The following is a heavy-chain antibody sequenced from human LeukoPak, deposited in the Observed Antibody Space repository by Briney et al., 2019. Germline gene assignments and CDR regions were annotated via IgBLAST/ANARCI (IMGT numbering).Heavy chain of an antibody. Sequence: GGSLRLSCAASGFTFSSYAMHWVRQAPGKELEWVAVISYDGSNKYYADSVKGRFTISRDNSKNTLYLQMNSLRAEDTAVYYCAASGSSSGYYCWGQGTLVTVSS. CDR3: AASGSSSGYYC. V-gene: IGHV3-30-3*01. J-gene: IGHJ4*02. CDR2: ISYDGSNK. CDR1: GFTFSSYA. D-gene: IGHD3-22*01.